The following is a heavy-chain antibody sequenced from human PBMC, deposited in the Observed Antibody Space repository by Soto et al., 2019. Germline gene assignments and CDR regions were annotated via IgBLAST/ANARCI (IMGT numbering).Heavy chain of an antibody. D-gene: IGHD6-13*01. CDR3: ARDRLSTAAGTSFVY. V-gene: IGHV3-21*01. Sequence: PGGSLRLSCAASGFTFSSYSMNWVRQAPGKGLEWVSSISSSSSYIYYADSVKGRFTISRDNAKYSLYLQMNSLRAEDTAVYYCARDRLSTAAGTSFVYWGQGTLVTVSS. CDR2: ISSSSSYI. J-gene: IGHJ4*02. CDR1: GFTFSSYS.